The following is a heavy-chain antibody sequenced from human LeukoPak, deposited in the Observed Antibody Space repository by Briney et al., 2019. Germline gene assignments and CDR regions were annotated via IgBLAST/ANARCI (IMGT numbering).Heavy chain of an antibody. V-gene: IGHV3-7*03. CDR3: ARRKYNWKEKFHDAFDI. Sequence: AGGSLRLSCAASGLTFSSYWMSWVRQAPGKGLEWVANIKQDGSEKYYVDSVKGRFTISKDNAKNSLYLQMNSLRAEDTAVYYCARRKYNWKEKFHDAFDIWGQGTMVTVSS. J-gene: IGHJ3*02. CDR2: IKQDGSEK. CDR1: GLTFSSYW. D-gene: IGHD1-1*01.